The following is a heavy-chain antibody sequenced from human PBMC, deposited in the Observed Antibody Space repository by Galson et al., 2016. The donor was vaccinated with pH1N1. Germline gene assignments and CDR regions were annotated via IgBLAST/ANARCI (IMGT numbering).Heavy chain of an antibody. CDR2: IYHRSKWYY. D-gene: IGHD3-3*01. J-gene: IGHJ4*02. CDR1: GDSVSSSSDT. CDR3: AREVWLRRGYYIDH. V-gene: IGHV6-1*01. Sequence: CAISGDSVSSSSDTWNWIRQSPRRGLEWLGRIYHRSKWYYEYAPSLQGRLRISPDTSSNQMSLHLNSVTLDDAAVYYCAREVWLRRGYYIDHWGQGSLVTVTS.